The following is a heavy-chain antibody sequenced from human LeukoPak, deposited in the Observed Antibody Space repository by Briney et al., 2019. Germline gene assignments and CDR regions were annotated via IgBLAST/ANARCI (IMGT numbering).Heavy chain of an antibody. D-gene: IGHD6-13*01. CDR2: ISSIRNYI. V-gene: IGHV3-21*01. Sequence: PRGSLRLSCAASKFTFSDYSMSWVRQAPGKGLEWVSSISSIRNYIYYADSVKGRFTVSRDNAKNSLYLQMNSLRAEDTAVYYCARGAVSSSWYLTLEGGYYFDYWGQGTLVTVSS. CDR3: ARGAVSSSWYLTLEGGYYFDY. J-gene: IGHJ4*02. CDR1: KFTFSDYS.